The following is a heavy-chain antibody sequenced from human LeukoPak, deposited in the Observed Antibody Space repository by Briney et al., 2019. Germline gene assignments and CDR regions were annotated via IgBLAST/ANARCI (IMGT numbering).Heavy chain of an antibody. D-gene: IGHD2-15*01. CDR3: ARGGRDRSGGTCYRWFDP. J-gene: IGHJ5*02. CDR1: GYTFTSYD. CDR2: MNPNSGNT. Sequence: ASVKVSCKAAGYTFTSYDINWVRQATGQGPEWMGWMNPNSGNTGYAQKFQGRVTISRNSSTNTAYMELSSLRPEDTAVYYCARGGRDRSGGTCYRWFDPWGQGTLVTVSS. V-gene: IGHV1-8*03.